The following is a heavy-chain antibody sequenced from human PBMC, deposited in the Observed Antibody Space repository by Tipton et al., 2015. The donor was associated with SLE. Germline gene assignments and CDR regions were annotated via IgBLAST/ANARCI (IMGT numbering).Heavy chain of an antibody. CDR1: GFTFSNYA. CDR3: AKEGGGLDP. V-gene: IGHV3-23*01. D-gene: IGHD1-26*01. J-gene: IGHJ5*02. CDR2: ISGSGTRT. Sequence: SLRLSCAGSGFTFSNYAMSWVRQGPGKGLEWVSRISGSGTRTYYADSVKGRFTISRDKSKNTMYLQMNSLRAEDTAVYYCAKEGGGLDPWGQGTLVTVSS.